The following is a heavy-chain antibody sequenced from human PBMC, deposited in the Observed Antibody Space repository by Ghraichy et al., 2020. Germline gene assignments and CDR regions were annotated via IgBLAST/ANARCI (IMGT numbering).Heavy chain of an antibody. CDR1: GFAFSSYT. D-gene: IGHD4/OR15-4a*01. V-gene: IGHV3-48*02. CDR2: ISSRSNSI. J-gene: IGHJ6*02. CDR3: ARVVPHYYYYGLDV. Sequence: GVLNISCAASGFAFSSYTMNWVRQAPGKGLEWVSYISSRSNSIYYADSVKGRFTVSRDNAENSLFLQMDSLRDEDTAVYYCARVVPHYYYYGLDVWGQGTTVTVSS.